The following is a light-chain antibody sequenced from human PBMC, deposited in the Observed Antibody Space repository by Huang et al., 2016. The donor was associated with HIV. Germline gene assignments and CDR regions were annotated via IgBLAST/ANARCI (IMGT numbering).Light chain of an antibody. J-gene: IGKJ3*01. Sequence: ERVMTQSPVTLSVSPGERATFSCRASQSISSKLAWYQQKPGQAPRLLIYVASTRATGIPARFSGSGSGTEFTLTISSLQSEDFAVYYCQQYNNWPFTFGPGTRVDIK. CDR3: QQYNNWPFT. CDR2: VAS. V-gene: IGKV3-15*01. CDR1: QSISSK.